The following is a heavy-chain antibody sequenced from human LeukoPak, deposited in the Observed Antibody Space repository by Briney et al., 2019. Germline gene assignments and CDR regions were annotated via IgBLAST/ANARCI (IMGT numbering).Heavy chain of an antibody. CDR2: IYRDGSNT. Sequence: PGGSLRPSCAASGFTFSNYWMHWVRQVPGKGLVWVSRIYRDGSNTDYADSVKGRFIISRDNVKNTLYLQMNSLRADDTAVYYCARDGDAYNFDFWGQGALVTVSS. D-gene: IGHD5-24*01. CDR1: GFTFSNYW. CDR3: ARDGDAYNFDF. J-gene: IGHJ4*02. V-gene: IGHV3-74*01.